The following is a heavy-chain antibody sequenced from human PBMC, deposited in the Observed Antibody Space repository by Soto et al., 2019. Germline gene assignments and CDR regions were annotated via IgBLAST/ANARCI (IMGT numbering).Heavy chain of an antibody. CDR2: INAGNGNT. V-gene: IGHV1-3*01. Sequence: ASVKVSCKAAGYTFTSYAMHWVRQAPGQRLEWMGWINAGNGNTKYPQKFQGRVTITRDTSASTAYMELSSLRSEDTAVYYCAREDWNDENWLDPWGQGTLVTVSS. J-gene: IGHJ5*02. CDR3: AREDWNDENWLDP. D-gene: IGHD1-1*01. CDR1: GYTFTSYA.